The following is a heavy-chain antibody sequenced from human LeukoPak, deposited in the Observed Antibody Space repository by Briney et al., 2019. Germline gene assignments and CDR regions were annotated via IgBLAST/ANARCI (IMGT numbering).Heavy chain of an antibody. V-gene: IGHV4-34*01. D-gene: IGHD3-22*01. Sequence: KASETLSLTCAVYGGSFSGYYWSWIRQPPGKGLEWIREINHSGSTNYNPSLKSRVTISVDTSKNQFSLKLSSVTAADTAVYYCARVYYSLLDYWGQGTLVTVSS. CDR2: INHSGST. J-gene: IGHJ4*02. CDR3: ARVYYSLLDY. CDR1: GGSFSGYY.